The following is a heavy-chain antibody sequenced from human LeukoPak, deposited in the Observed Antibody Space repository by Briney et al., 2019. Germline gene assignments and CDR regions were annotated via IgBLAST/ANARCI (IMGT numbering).Heavy chain of an antibody. D-gene: IGHD5-12*01. CDR1: GYTFTSYG. CDR3: ARDRLGRIRGYSGYDSGY. Sequence: ASVKVSCKASGYTFTSYGISWVRQAPGQGLEWMGWISAYNGNINYAQKLQGRVTMTTDTSTSTAYMELRSLRSDDTAVYYCARDRLGRIRGYSGYDSGYWGQGTLVTVSS. V-gene: IGHV1-18*04. J-gene: IGHJ4*02. CDR2: ISAYNGNI.